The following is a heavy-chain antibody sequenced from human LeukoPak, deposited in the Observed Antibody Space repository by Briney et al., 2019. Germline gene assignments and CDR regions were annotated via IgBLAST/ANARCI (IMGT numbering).Heavy chain of an antibody. CDR2: IYYSGST. CDR1: GGSISSSSYY. J-gene: IGHJ4*02. Sequence: SGTLSLTCTVSGGSISSSSYYWGWIRQPPGKGLEWIGSIYYSGSTYYNPSLKSRVTISVDTSKNQFSLKLSSVTAADTAVYYCAGKTYYYDSSGQGLDYWGQGTLVTVSS. CDR3: AGKTYYYDSSGQGLDY. V-gene: IGHV4-39*01. D-gene: IGHD3-22*01.